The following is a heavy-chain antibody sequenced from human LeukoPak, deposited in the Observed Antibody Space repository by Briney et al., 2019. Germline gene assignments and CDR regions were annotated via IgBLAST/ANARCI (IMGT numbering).Heavy chain of an antibody. V-gene: IGHV2-5*04. CDR3: GRIFYSAPYS. D-gene: IGHD1-26*01. Sequence: SGPTPVNPTQTLTLTFTFSGFSLSTSGVAVAWSRQPPRKALEWLALIYWNDDKRYRPSLKSRLAITHDASKNQVVLTMTNMDPADTGTYFCGRIFYSAPYSWGQGTLVTVSS. CDR2: IYWNDDK. J-gene: IGHJ4*02. CDR1: GFSLSTSGVA.